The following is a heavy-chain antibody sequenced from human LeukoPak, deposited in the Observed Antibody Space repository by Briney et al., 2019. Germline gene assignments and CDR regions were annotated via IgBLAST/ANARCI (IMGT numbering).Heavy chain of an antibody. V-gene: IGHV1-2*06. D-gene: IGHD3-10*01. CDR2: INPNSGGT. CDR1: GYTFTSYG. J-gene: IGHJ5*02. CDR3: ARDLREVGESPAQHNWFDP. Sequence: ASVKVSCKASGYTFTSYGISWVRQAPGQGLEWMGRINPNSGGTNYAQKFQGRVTMTRDTSISTAYMELSRLRSDDTAVYYCARDLREVGESPAQHNWFDPWGQGTLVTVSS.